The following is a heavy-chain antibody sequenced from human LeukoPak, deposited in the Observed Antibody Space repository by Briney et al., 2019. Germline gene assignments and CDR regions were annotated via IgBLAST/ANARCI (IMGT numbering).Heavy chain of an antibody. CDR1: GGSIGTNY. V-gene: IGHV4-59*08. J-gene: IGHJ4*02. CDR3: ARLRGTAMAASLNFDY. D-gene: IGHD5-18*01. CDR2: IYYTGAT. Sequence: SETLSLTCTVSGGSIGTNYWTWIRQPPGKGLEYIGYIYYTGATNYNPSLKSRVTISVDTSKNQFSLKLSSVTAADTAVYYCARLRGTAMAASLNFDYWGQGTLVTVSS.